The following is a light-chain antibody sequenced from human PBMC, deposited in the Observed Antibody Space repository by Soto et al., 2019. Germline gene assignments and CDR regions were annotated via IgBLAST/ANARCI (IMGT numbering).Light chain of an antibody. CDR3: QKYDSAPRT. J-gene: IGKJ1*01. CDR1: QTISSW. CDR2: HAS. V-gene: IGKV1-5*01. Sequence: DIQMTQSPSTLSASVGDRVTITCRASQTISSWLAWYQQKPGKAPRLLIHHASSLEGGVPSRISGSGSETEFTLTISSLQPEDFATYYCQKYDSAPRTFGQGTKVDIK.